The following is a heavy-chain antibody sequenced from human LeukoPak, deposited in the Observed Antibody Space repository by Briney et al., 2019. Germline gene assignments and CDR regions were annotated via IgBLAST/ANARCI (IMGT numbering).Heavy chain of an antibody. D-gene: IGHD2-15*01. V-gene: IGHV4-30-2*01. CDR3: ARGDCSGGSCWGGWFDP. J-gene: IGHJ5*02. CDR2: IYHSGST. Sequence: PSETLSLTCAVSGGSISSGGYSWTWIRQPPGEGLEWIGYIYHSGSTYYNPSLKSRATISLDRSKNQFSLKLNSVTAADTAVYYCARGDCSGGSCWGGWFDPWGQGTLVTVSS. CDR1: GGSISSGGYS.